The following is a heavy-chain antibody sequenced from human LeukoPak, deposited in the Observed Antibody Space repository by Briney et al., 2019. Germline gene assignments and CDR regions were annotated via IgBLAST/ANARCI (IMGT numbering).Heavy chain of an antibody. J-gene: IGHJ6*03. V-gene: IGHV3-49*04. CDR1: GFTFGDYA. CDR3: TRGITIFGVVIIRYYYYYMDV. CDR2: IRSKAYGGTT. Sequence: GGSLRLSCTASGFTFGDYAMSWVRQAPGKGLEWVGFIRSKAYGGTTECAASVKGRFTISRDDSKSIAYLQMNSLKTEDTAVYYCTRGITIFGVVIIRYYYYYMDVWGKGTTVTVSS. D-gene: IGHD3-3*01.